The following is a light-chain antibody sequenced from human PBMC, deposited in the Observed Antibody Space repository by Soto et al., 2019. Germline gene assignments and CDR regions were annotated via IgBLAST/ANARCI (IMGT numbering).Light chain of an antibody. CDR3: LQYHNLWA. J-gene: IGKJ1*01. CDR1: QSVTSDY. Sequence: EIVLTQSPGTLSLSPGERATLSCRASQSVTSDYLAWYQQKPGQAPRLLIHGASSRATGIPDRFSGSGSGTEFTLTISSLQSEDFTVYSCLQYHNLWAFGQGTKVDI. V-gene: IGKV3-20*01. CDR2: GAS.